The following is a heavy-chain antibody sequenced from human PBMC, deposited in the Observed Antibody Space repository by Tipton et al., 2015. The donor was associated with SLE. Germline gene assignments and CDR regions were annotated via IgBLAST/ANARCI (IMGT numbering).Heavy chain of an antibody. CDR3: ARFGGFCDGTSCYAGSFDY. V-gene: IGHV5-51*03. CDR1: GFDFTSYW. J-gene: IGHJ4*02. CDR2: IYPSDSET. D-gene: IGHD2-2*01. Sequence: QSGAEVKKPGESLKISCKASGFDFTSYWIAWVRQMPGKGLECMGIIYPSDSETRYSPSFQGQVTISADRSISTAYLQWNSLKASDTAIYYCARFGGFCDGTSCYAGSFDYWGPGSLVTVSS.